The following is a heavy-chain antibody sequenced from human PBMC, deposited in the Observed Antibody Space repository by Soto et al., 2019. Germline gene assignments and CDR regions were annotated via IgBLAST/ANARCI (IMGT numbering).Heavy chain of an antibody. J-gene: IGHJ5*02. V-gene: IGHV4-31*03. D-gene: IGHD2-21*02. CDR3: ARGVVVVTAIPRFDP. CDR1: GGSISSGGYY. Sequence: QVQLQESGPGLVKPSQTLSLTCTVSGGSISSGGYYWSWIRQHPGKGLEWIGYIYYSGSTYYNPFLKSRVTISVDTSKNQFSLKLSSVTAADTAVYYCARGVVVVTAIPRFDPWGQGTLVTVSS. CDR2: IYYSGST.